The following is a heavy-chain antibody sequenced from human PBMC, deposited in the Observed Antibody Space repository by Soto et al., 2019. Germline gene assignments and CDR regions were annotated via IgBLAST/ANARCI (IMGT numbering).Heavy chain of an antibody. D-gene: IGHD5-18*01. Sequence: QVQLQESGPGLVKPSETLSLTCTVSGGSISSYYWSWIRQPPGKGLEWIGYIYYSGSTNYNPSLXSXXXIXXDTSKSQCSLKLSSVTAADTAVYYCARRYGSCFDYWGQGTLVTVSS. CDR2: IYYSGST. CDR3: ARRYGSCFDY. V-gene: IGHV4-59*08. CDR1: GGSISSYY. J-gene: IGHJ4*02.